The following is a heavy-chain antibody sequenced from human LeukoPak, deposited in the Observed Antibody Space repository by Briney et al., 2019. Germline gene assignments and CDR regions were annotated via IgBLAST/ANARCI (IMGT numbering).Heavy chain of an antibody. CDR1: GFTFSSYG. CDR3: AKAPHTLAYCGGDCYSYFDY. D-gene: IGHD2-21*02. J-gene: IGHJ4*02. Sequence: GGSLRLSCAASGFTFSSYGMHWVRQAPGKGLEWVAVIWYDGSNKYYADSVKGRFTISRDNSKNTLYLQMNSLRAEDTAVYYCAKAPHTLAYCGGDCYSYFDYWGQRTLVTVSS. V-gene: IGHV3-33*06. CDR2: IWYDGSNK.